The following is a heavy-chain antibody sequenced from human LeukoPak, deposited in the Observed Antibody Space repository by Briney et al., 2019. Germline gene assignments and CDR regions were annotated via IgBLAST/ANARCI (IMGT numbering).Heavy chain of an antibody. D-gene: IGHD4-11*01. J-gene: IGHJ6*02. CDR1: AGTFSSYT. Sequence: SVKVSCKASAGTFSSYTISWVRLAPGQGLEWMGRIIPILGIANYAQKFQGRVTITADKSTSTAYMELSSLRSEDTAVYYCASDRYSNYDYYYHGMHVWGQGTTVTVSS. CDR3: ASDRYSNYDYYYHGMHV. CDR2: IIPILGIA. V-gene: IGHV1-69*02.